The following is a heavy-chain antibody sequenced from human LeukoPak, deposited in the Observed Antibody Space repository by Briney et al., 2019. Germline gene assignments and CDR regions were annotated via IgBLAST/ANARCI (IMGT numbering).Heavy chain of an antibody. V-gene: IGHV3-21*01. CDR2: ISSSSSYI. CDR1: GFTFSSYA. J-gene: IGHJ4*02. CDR3: ARGNSYSSGWRLIDY. Sequence: KAGGSLRLSCAASGFTFSSYAMNWVRQAPGKGLEWVSSISSSSSYIYYADSVKGRFTISRDNAKNSLYLQMNSLRAEDTAVYYCARGNSYSSGWRLIDYWGQGTLVTVSS. D-gene: IGHD6-19*01.